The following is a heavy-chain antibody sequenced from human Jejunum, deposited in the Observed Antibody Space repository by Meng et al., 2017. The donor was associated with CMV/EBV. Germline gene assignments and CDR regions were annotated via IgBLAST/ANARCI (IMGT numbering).Heavy chain of an antibody. D-gene: IGHD7-27*01. CDR1: FTFRGYG. CDR3: AKDWHWGTPDYGMNV. Sequence: FTFRGYGMHWVRQAPGKGLEWVSFIWYDGSSEYYADSVKGRFTISRDNSKNTLYLQMNSLTTEDTAVYYCAKDWHWGTPDYGMNVWGQGSTGTVSS. J-gene: IGHJ6*02. V-gene: IGHV3-33*06. CDR2: IWYDGSSE.